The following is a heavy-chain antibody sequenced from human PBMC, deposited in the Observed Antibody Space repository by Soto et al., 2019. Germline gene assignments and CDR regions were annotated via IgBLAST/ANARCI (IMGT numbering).Heavy chain of an antibody. J-gene: IGHJ4*02. CDR2: ISSNGGST. CDR1: GFTFSSYA. CDR3: ARAPRVWFGELDY. Sequence: EVQLVESGGGLVQPGGSLRLSCAASGFTFSSYAMHWVRQAPGKGLEYVSAISSNGGSTYYANSVKGRFTISRDNSKNTLYLQMGSLRAEDMAVYYCARAPRVWFGELDYWGQGTLVTVSS. D-gene: IGHD3-10*01. V-gene: IGHV3-64*01.